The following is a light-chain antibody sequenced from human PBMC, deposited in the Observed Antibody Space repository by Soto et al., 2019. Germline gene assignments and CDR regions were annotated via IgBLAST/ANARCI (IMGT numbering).Light chain of an antibody. CDR3: QQRSNWPIT. J-gene: IGKJ5*01. CDR2: GAS. Sequence: EIVMTQSPATLSVSPGERATLSCRASQSVSSNLAWYQQKPGQAPRLLIYGASTRATGIPARFSGSGSGTDVTLTISSLEPEDFAVYYCQQRSNWPITFGQGTRLEIK. CDR1: QSVSSN. V-gene: IGKV3-15*01.